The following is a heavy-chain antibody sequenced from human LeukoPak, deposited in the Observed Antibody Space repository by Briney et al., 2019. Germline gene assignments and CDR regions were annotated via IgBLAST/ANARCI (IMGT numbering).Heavy chain of an antibody. D-gene: IGHD3-22*01. J-gene: IGHJ4*02. CDR3: ARARGKYYDSSGYFVY. CDR1: GYSISTSYY. CDR2: IYHSGNT. V-gene: IGHV4-38-2*02. Sequence: PSETLSLTCTVSGYSISTSYYWGWIRQPPGKGLEWIGSIYHSGNTYYNPSLKSRVTISVDTSKNQFSLKLSSVTAADTAVYYCARARGKYYDSSGYFVYWGQGTLVTVSS.